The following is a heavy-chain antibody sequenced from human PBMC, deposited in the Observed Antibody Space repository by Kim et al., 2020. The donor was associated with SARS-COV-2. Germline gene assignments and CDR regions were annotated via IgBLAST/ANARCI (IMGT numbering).Heavy chain of an antibody. Sequence: AEGAAVKGRFTFSRDDSKNMAFLQMNSLKTEDTAVYYCVASYGGDYYGMDVWGQGTTVTVSS. D-gene: IGHD3-10*01. V-gene: IGHV3-73*01. CDR3: VASYGGDYYGMDV. J-gene: IGHJ6*02.